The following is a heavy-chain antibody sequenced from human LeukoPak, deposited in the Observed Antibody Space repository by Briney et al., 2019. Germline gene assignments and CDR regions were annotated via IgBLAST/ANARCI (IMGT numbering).Heavy chain of an antibody. CDR1: GFRFRGFA. D-gene: IGHD2-21*01. V-gene: IGHV3-23*01. CDR3: AKKEGRTYSSWYMDA. Sequence: GGSLRLSCAASGFRFRGFAMSWVRQAPGKGLEGVSGIIGSGATTFYADSVKGRFSISRDNTKNTLYLQMNSLRAEDTAIYYCAKKEGRTYSSWYMDAWGKGTTVTVSS. CDR2: IIGSGATT. J-gene: IGHJ6*03.